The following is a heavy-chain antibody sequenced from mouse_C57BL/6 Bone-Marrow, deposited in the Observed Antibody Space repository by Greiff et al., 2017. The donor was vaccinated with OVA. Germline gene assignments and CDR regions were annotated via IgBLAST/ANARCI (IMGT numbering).Heavy chain of an antibody. Sequence: VQLQQSGAELVRPGASVKLSCTASGFNIKDDYMHWVKQRPEQGLEWIGWIDPENGDTEYASKFQGKATITADISSNTAYLQLSSLTSEDTAVYYCTIPYDYDGAWFAYWGQGTLVTVSA. V-gene: IGHV14-4*01. D-gene: IGHD2-4*01. CDR1: GFNIKDDY. CDR2: IDPENGDT. CDR3: TIPYDYDGAWFAY. J-gene: IGHJ3*01.